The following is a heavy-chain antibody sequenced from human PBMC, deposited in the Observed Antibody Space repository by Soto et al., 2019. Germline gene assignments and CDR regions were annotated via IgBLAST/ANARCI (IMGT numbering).Heavy chain of an antibody. CDR2: ISSSSSTI. J-gene: IGHJ4*02. V-gene: IGHV3-48*01. Sequence: GGSLRLSCAASGFTFSSYSMNWVRQAPGKGLEWVSYISSSSSTIYYADSVKGRFTISRDNAKNSLYLQMNSLRAEDTALYYCARDSPYDSSGYYESDYWGQGALVTVSS. CDR1: GFTFSSYS. CDR3: ARDSPYDSSGYYESDY. D-gene: IGHD3-22*01.